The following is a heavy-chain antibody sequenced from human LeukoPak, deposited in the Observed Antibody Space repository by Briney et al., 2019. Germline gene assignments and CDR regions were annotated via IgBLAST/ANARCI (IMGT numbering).Heavy chain of an antibody. CDR2: IDYSGST. CDR3: ARGSGRYYYYGMDV. D-gene: IGHD6-25*01. J-gene: IGHJ6*02. Sequence: SETLSLTCTVSGGSISSFFWSWIRQPPGKGLEWLGCIDYSGSTQYNPSLKSRVTISVDTSKQQFSLKLSSVTAADTAVYYCARGSGRYYYYGMDVWGQGTTVTVSS. V-gene: IGHV4-59*01. CDR1: GGSISSFF.